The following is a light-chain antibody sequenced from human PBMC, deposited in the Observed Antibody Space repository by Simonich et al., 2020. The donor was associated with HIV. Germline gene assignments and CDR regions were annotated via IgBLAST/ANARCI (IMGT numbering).Light chain of an antibody. CDR1: SSNIGSNT. CDR3: SSYAGSNNLV. CDR2: RNN. Sequence: QSVLTQPPSASGTPGQRVTISCSGSSSNIGSNTVNWYQQLPGTAPKLLIYRNNQRPSGVPDRFSGSKSGTSASLAISGLQSEDEAHYYCSSYAGSNNLVFGGGTKLTVL. V-gene: IGLV1-44*01. J-gene: IGLJ3*02.